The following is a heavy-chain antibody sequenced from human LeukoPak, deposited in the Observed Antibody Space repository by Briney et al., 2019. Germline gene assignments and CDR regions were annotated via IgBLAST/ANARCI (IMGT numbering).Heavy chain of an antibody. CDR1: GFTFDDYG. V-gene: IGHV3-20*04. CDR2: INWNGGST. Sequence: GGSLRLSCAASGFTFDDYGMSWVRQAPGKGLEWVSGINWNGGSTGYADSVKGRFTISRDNAKNSLYLQMNSLRAEDTALYYCARKPYDSSGYSLGYYMDVWGKGTMVTVSS. CDR3: ARKPYDSSGYSLGYYMDV. D-gene: IGHD3-22*01. J-gene: IGHJ6*03.